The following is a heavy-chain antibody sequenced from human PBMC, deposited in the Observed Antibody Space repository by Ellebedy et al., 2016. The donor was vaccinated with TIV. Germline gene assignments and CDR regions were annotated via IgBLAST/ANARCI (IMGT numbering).Heavy chain of an antibody. CDR1: GYTFTSYG. CDR2: ISTYNGNT. J-gene: IGHJ5*02. Sequence: ASVKVSCXASGYTFTSYGISWVRQAPGQGLEWMGWISTYNGNTNYAQKLQGRVTMTTDTSTSTAYMELSSLRSGDTAVYYCVREGRYSSGWYPAWGQGTLVTVSS. CDR3: VREGRYSSGWYPA. V-gene: IGHV1-18*01. D-gene: IGHD6-19*01.